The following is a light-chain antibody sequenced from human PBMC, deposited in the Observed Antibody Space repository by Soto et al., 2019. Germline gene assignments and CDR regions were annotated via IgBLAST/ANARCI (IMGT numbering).Light chain of an antibody. CDR2: EVS. Sequence: QSVLTQPASVSGSPGQSVTISCTGTSSDVGGYNFVSWYRQLPGEAPKLMIYEVSNRPSGVSDRFSGAKSGNTAYLTISGLHPEDEADYFCCSFTSISTDVFGSGTKVTVL. CDR3: CSFTSISTDV. CDR1: SSDVGGYNF. J-gene: IGLJ1*01. V-gene: IGLV2-14*01.